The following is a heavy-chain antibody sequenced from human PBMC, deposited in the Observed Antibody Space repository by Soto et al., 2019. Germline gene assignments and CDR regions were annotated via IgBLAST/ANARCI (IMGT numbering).Heavy chain of an antibody. CDR1: GYSFTNYW. CDR2: IDPSDSYI. D-gene: IGHD2-2*02. J-gene: IGHJ6*02. CDR3: ARHDCSSTRCYNFGMDV. Sequence: GESLKTSCKGSGYSFTNYWISWVRQMPGKGLEWMGRIDPSDSYIKYSPSFQGHVTISADNSISTAYLQWSSLKASDTAMYYCARHDCSSTRCYNFGMDVWGQGTTVTVSS. V-gene: IGHV5-10-1*01.